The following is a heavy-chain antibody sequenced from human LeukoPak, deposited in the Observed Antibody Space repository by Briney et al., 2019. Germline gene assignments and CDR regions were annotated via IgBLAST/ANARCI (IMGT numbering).Heavy chain of an antibody. CDR1: GFTFSSYW. J-gene: IGHJ6*03. CDR2: IKQDGSEK. V-gene: IGHV3-7*01. Sequence: GGSLRLSCAASGFTFSSYWMSWVRQAPGKGLEWVANIKQDGSEKYYVDSVKGRFTISRDNAKNSLYLQMNSLRAEDTAVYYCARDSRIVVVPAAMGRGSYYYYMDVWGKGTTVTVSS. CDR3: ARDSRIVVVPAAMGRGSYYYYMDV. D-gene: IGHD2-2*01.